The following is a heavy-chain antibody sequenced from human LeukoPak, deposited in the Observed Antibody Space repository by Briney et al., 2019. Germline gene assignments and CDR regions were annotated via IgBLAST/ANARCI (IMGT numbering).Heavy chain of an antibody. CDR3: AREESAFDI. J-gene: IGHJ3*02. CDR2: ISYDGSNK. Sequence: GRSLRLSCAASGFTFSSYAMHWVRQAPGKGLEWVAVISYDGSNKYYADSVKGRFTISRGNSKNTLYLQMNSLRAEDTAVYYCAREESAFDIWGQGTMVTVSS. D-gene: IGHD2/OR15-2a*01. CDR1: GFTFSSYA. V-gene: IGHV3-30*04.